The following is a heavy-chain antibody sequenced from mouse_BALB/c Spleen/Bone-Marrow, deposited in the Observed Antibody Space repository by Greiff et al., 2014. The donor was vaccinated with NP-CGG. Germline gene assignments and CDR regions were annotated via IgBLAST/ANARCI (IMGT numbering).Heavy chain of an antibody. CDR3: ARSGLRRPAMDY. Sequence: VQRVESGPGLVAPSQSLSITCTVSGFSLTSYGVHWVRQPPGKGLEWLGVIWAGGSTSYNSALMSRLSISKDNSKSQVFLKMNSLQIDDTAMYYCARSGLRRPAMDYWGQGTSVTVSS. J-gene: IGHJ4*01. D-gene: IGHD2-4*01. CDR1: GFSLTSYG. CDR2: IWAGGST. V-gene: IGHV2-9*02.